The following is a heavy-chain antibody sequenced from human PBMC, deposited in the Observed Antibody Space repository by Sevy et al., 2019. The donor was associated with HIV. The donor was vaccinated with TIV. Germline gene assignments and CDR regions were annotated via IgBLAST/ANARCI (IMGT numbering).Heavy chain of an antibody. D-gene: IGHD3-3*01. J-gene: IGHJ3*02. CDR1: GFMFADYG. V-gene: IGHV3-20*04. CDR3: AGDQRRFLQWDDAFDI. CDR2: ISWNGGNI. Sequence: GGSLRLSCAASGFMFADYGMSWVRQAPGKGLEWVSGISWNGGNIDYADSVKGRFTISRDNDKNSLYLQMNSLTAADTAVYYCAGDQRRFLQWDDAFDIWGQGTMVTVSS.